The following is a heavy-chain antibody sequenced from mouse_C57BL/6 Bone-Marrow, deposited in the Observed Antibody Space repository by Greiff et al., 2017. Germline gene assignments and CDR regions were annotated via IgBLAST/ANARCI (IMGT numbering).Heavy chain of an antibody. CDR3: ARFDYDAWFAY. CDR2: INPNNGGT. J-gene: IGHJ3*01. CDR1: GYTFTDYY. Sequence: SGPELVKPGASVKISCKASGYTFTDYYMNWVKQSHGKSLEWIGDINPNNGGTSYNQKFKGKATLTVDKSSSTAYMELRSLTSEDSAVYYCARFDYDAWFAYWGQGTLVTVSA. D-gene: IGHD2-4*01. V-gene: IGHV1-26*01.